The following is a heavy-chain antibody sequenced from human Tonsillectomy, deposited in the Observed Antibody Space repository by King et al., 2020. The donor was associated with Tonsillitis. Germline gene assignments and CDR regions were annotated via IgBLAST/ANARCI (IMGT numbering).Heavy chain of an antibody. CDR2: IYYSGTT. CDR1: GSISGSY. CDR3: ARLDYFASGSYWYFDL. Sequence: QLQESGPGLVKPSETLSLTCTVSGSISGSYWSWIRQPPGKGLEWIGYIYYSGTTNYNPSLRSRVTISVDTSKNQFSLKLSSVTAADTAVYYCARLDYFASGSYWYFDLWGRGTLVTVSS. D-gene: IGHD3-10*01. V-gene: IGHV4-59*08. J-gene: IGHJ2*01.